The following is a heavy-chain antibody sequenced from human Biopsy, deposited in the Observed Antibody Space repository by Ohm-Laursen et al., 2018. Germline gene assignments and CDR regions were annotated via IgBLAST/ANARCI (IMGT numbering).Heavy chain of an antibody. CDR1: GYTFPSYG. J-gene: IGHJ6*02. CDR3: AREEDNSGYDYYGMDV. V-gene: IGHV1-18*01. CDR2: ISAYNGNR. Sequence: GSSAKVSCKASGYTFPSYGISWVRQAPGQGLEWMGWISAYNGNRNYAQKFQGRVTMTTDTSTSTAYMELRSLRSDDTAVYFCAREEDNSGYDYYGMDVWGQGTTVTVSS. D-gene: IGHD3-22*01.